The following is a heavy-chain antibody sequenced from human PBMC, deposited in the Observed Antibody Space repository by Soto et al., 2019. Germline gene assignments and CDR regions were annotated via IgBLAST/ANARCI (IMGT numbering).Heavy chain of an antibody. CDR1: GGSISSGDYY. D-gene: IGHD5-18*01. J-gene: IGHJ5*02. Sequence: QVQLQESGPGLVKPSQTLSLTCTVSGGSISSGDYYWSWIRQPPGKGLEWIGYISYSGSTYYNPSLKSRVTISVDTSKNQFSLKRSSVTAADTAVYYCAREGYSYGYWFDPWGQGTLVTVSS. V-gene: IGHV4-30-4*01. CDR2: ISYSGST. CDR3: AREGYSYGYWFDP.